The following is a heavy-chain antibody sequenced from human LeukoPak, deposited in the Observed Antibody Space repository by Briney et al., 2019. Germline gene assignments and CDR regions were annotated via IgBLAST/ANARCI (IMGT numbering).Heavy chain of an antibody. J-gene: IGHJ6*03. V-gene: IGHV5-51*01. D-gene: IGHD2-2*01. CDR3: ARQYCSSTSCYRHYYYYYMDV. CDR1: GYSFTSYW. Sequence: GESLKISCKGSGYSFTSYWIGWVRQMPVKGLEWMGIIYPGDSDTRYSPSFQGQVTISADKSISTAYLQWSSLKASDTAMYYCARQYCSSTSCYRHYYYYYMDVWGKGTTVTVSS. CDR2: IYPGDSDT.